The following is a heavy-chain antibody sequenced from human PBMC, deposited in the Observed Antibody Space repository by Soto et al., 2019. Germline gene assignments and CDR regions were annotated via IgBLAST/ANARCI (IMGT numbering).Heavy chain of an antibody. CDR2: IYHSGAT. Sequence: QAQLQESGPGLVRPSGTLSLTCTVSRFSVTNNKYLNWVRQSPGKALEWIGEIYHSGATYYNPSLSGRASISMDKSKNQISLNLTSVTAADTAVYYCARDSRYCTDGGCSSMRDAFDVWGQGTLVTVSS. J-gene: IGHJ3*01. D-gene: IGHD2-15*01. CDR1: RFSVTNNKY. CDR3: ARDSRYCTDGGCSSMRDAFDV. V-gene: IGHV4-4*02.